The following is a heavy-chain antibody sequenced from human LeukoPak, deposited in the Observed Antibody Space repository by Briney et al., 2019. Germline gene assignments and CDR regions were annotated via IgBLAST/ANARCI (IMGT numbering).Heavy chain of an antibody. CDR2: TYYSGST. CDR3: ARVRLDSSGYYYEFGWFDP. CDR1: GGSISSHY. D-gene: IGHD3-22*01. V-gene: IGHV4-59*11. Sequence: SETLSLTCTVSGGSISSHYWSWIRQPPGKGLEWIGYTYYSGSTNYNPSLKSRVTISVDTSKNQFSLKLSSVTAADTAVYYCARVRLDSSGYYYEFGWFDPWGQGTLVTVSS. J-gene: IGHJ5*02.